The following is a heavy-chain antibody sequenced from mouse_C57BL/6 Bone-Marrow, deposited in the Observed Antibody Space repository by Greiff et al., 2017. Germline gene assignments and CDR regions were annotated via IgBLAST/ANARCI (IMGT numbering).Heavy chain of an antibody. CDR1: GYTFTDYN. CDR2: INPNNGGT. V-gene: IGHV1-22*01. CDR3: VCSGYAMDY. D-gene: IGHD3-1*01. J-gene: IGHJ4*01. Sequence: VQLQQSGPELVKPGASVKMSCKASGYTFTDYNMHWVKQSHGKSLEWIGYINPNNGGTSYNQKFKGKATLTVNKSSCTSYMELRSLTSEDSTVYYCVCSGYAMDYWGQGTSVTVSS.